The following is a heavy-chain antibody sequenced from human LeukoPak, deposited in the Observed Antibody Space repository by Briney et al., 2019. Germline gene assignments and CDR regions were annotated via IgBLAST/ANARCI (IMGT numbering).Heavy chain of an antibody. CDR3: ARDHQPQWELLGY. J-gene: IGHJ4*02. V-gene: IGHV3-21*01. CDR1: GFTFSSYS. Sequence: PGGSLRLSCAASGFTFSSYSMNWVRQAPGKGLEWVSSISSSSSYIYYADSVKGRFTISRDNAKNTLYLQMNSLRAEDTAVYYCARDHQPQWELLGYWGQGTLVTVSS. D-gene: IGHD1-26*01. CDR2: ISSSSSYI.